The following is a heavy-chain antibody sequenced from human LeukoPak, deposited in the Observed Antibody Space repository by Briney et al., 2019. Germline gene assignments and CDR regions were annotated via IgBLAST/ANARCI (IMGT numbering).Heavy chain of an antibody. V-gene: IGHV3-23*01. CDR3: AKDKRVDIVATITSGWDY. Sequence: PGGSLRLSCAASGFTFSSYGMSWVRQAPGKGLEWVSAISGSGGSTYYADSVKGRFTISRDNSKNTLYLQMNSLRAEDTAVYYCAKDKRVDIVATITSGWDYWGQGTLVTVSS. CDR2: ISGSGGST. D-gene: IGHD5-12*01. CDR1: GFTFSSYG. J-gene: IGHJ4*02.